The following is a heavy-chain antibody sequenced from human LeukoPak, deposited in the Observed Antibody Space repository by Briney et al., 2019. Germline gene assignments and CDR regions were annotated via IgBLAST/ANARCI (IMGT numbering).Heavy chain of an antibody. V-gene: IGHV5-51*01. D-gene: IGHD3-22*01. CDR2: IYPGDSDT. J-gene: IGHJ4*02. Sequence: GESLKISCKGSGYSFTSYWIGWVRQMPGKGLEWMGIIYPGDSDTRYSPSFQGQVTISADKSISTAYLQWSSLKASDTAMYYCARLEYDSSSYYSFIDYWGQGTLVTVSS. CDR3: ARLEYDSSSYYSFIDY. CDR1: GYSFTSYW.